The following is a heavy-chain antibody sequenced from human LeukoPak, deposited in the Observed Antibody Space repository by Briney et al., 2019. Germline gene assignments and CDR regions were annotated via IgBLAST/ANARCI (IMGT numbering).Heavy chain of an antibody. D-gene: IGHD2-21*02. Sequence: GESLKISCEGSGYSFSNYWIGWVRQMPGKGLGWMGIIYPGDYETRYSPSFQGLVTISVDKSIRTDYLQWSSLKVSDTAMYYCAIPPGYCGNDCSFDHWGQGTLVTVSS. CDR3: AIPPGYCGNDCSFDH. J-gene: IGHJ4*02. CDR1: GYSFSNYW. CDR2: IYPGDYET. V-gene: IGHV5-51*01.